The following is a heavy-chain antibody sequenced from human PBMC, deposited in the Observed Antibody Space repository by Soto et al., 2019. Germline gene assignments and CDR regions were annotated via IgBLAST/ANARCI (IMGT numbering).Heavy chain of an antibody. V-gene: IGHV1-8*01. J-gene: IGHJ5*02. CDR2: MNPNSGNT. CDR3: ARGDQYSSSSVYNWFDP. Sequence: QVQLVQSGAEVKKPGASVKVSCKASGYTFTSYDINWVRQATGQGLEWMGWMNPNSGNTGYAQKFQGRVTMTRNTSISTAYMELSSLRSEETAVYYCARGDQYSSSSVYNWFDPWGQGTLVTVSS. D-gene: IGHD6-6*01. CDR1: GYTFTSYD.